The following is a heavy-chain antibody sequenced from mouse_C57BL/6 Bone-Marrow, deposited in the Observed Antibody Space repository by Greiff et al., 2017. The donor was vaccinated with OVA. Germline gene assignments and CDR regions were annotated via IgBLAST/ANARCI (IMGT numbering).Heavy chain of an antibody. Sequence: VQLQQPGAELVKPGASVKMSCKASGYTFTSYWITWVKQRPGQGLEWIGDIYPGSGSTNYTEKFKSKATLTVDTSSSTAYMQLSSLTSEDSAVYYCARQSPYYDYFDYWGQGTTLTVSS. CDR2: IYPGSGST. CDR1: GYTFTSYW. J-gene: IGHJ2*01. D-gene: IGHD1-1*02. V-gene: IGHV1-55*01. CDR3: ARQSPYYDYFDY.